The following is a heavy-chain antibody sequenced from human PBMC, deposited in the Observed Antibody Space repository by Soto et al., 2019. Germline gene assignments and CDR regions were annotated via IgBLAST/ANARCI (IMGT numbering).Heavy chain of an antibody. CDR3: AGAPRGAAGRIVFFDY. V-gene: IGHV4-34*01. Sequence: SETLSLTCAVYGGSFSGYYWSWIRQPPGKGLEWIGEINHSGSTNYNPSLKSRVTISVDTSKNQFSLQLSSVPAAATAVYYCAGAPRGAAGRIVFFDYWAQGXRAT. J-gene: IGHJ4*02. CDR2: INHSGST. CDR1: GGSFSGYY. D-gene: IGHD6-13*01.